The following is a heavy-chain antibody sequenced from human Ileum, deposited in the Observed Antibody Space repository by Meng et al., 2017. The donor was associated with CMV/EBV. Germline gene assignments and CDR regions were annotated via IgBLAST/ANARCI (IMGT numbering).Heavy chain of an antibody. V-gene: IGHV3-15*07. D-gene: IGHD3-22*01. CDR3: STDTWHVSRDYYGR. J-gene: IGHJ4*02. CDR2: IQSKTSGGTI. Sequence: VQLVESGGVFVKPGGSLRLSCVAAGFTFSPSWMNWVRQAPGKGLEWVGRIQSKTSGGTIDCAAPVKGRFTISRDESANTLYLPMTSLNTEASAVYSCSTDTWHVSRDYYGRWGPGTLVTVSS. CDR1: GFTFSPSW.